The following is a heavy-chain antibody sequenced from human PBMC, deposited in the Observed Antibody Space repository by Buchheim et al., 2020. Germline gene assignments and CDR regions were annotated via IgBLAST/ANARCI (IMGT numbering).Heavy chain of an antibody. J-gene: IGHJ4*02. CDR2: ISYDGSNK. D-gene: IGHD3-16*02. V-gene: IGHV3-30*04. Sequence: VQLVESGGGLVKPGRSLRLSCTASGFTFGDYAMSWFRQAPGKGLEWVAVISYDGSNKYYADSVKGRFTISRDNSKNTLYLQMNSLRAEDTAVYYCAKDQRLRLGELSFAFDYWGQGTL. CDR3: AKDQRLRLGELSFAFDY. CDR1: GFTFGDYA.